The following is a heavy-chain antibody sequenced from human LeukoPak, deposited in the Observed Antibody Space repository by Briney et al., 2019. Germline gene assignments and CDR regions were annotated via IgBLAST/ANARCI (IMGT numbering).Heavy chain of an antibody. CDR1: GGSISSTSYY. CDR2: IYYSGTT. D-gene: IGHD3-10*01. Sequence: SKTLSLTCTVSGGSISSTSYYWGWIRQPPGEGLEWIGSIYYSGTTYYNPSLKSRVTISLDTSQNQFSLRVTSVTAADTAVYYCASQVGYGSGTYYNKLFDYWGQGTLLTVSS. V-gene: IGHV4-39*01. J-gene: IGHJ4*02. CDR3: ASQVGYGSGTYYNKLFDY.